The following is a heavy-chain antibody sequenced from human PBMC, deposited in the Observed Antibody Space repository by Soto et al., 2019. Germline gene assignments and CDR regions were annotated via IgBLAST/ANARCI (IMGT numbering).Heavy chain of an antibody. CDR2: IATGGDRI. V-gene: IGHV3-48*03. J-gene: IGHJ3*01. CDR3: AGEHVLMFDSYDAVNV. CDR1: GFAIDTYD. Sequence: EEQLVESGGDLVQPGGSLRLACKSSGFAIDTYDMNWVRLAPGKDLEWISHIATGGDRIYYADSVKGRFTISRDNARNSLYLQMISLIDDDTALYYSAGEHVLMFDSYDAVNVWGQGTLVTVSS. D-gene: IGHD2-21*01.